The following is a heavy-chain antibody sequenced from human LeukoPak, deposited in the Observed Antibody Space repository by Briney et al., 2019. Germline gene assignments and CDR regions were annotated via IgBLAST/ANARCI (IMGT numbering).Heavy chain of an antibody. J-gene: IGHJ4*02. CDR3: ANRKNYYDSCVFDN. CDR2: IYWDDDR. Sequence: SGPTLVNPPRTLTLTGTFSGFSRNTRGVGVGWIRQPPGRALEWLALIYWDDDRRYSPSLKSRLTITKDTSKNQVVLTMTNMDPVDTATYLCANRKNYYDSCVFDNGGQGTLVTVSS. V-gene: IGHV2-5*02. D-gene: IGHD3-22*01. CDR1: GFSRNTRGVG.